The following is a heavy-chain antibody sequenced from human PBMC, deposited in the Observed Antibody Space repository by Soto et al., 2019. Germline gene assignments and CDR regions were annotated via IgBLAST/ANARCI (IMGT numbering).Heavy chain of an antibody. V-gene: IGHV3-30*03. Sequence: GGSLRLSCAASGFTFSSYGMHWVRQAPGKGLEWVSVISDDGSIKYYADSVKGRFTFSRDNSKNTLLLQMNSLRAEDTAVYYCARIGSVSANFDYWGLGTLVTVSS. CDR2: ISDDGSIK. CDR1: GFTFSSYG. J-gene: IGHJ4*02. D-gene: IGHD2-21*01. CDR3: ARIGSVSANFDY.